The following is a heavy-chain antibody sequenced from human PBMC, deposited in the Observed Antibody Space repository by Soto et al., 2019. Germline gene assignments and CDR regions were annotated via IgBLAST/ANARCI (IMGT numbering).Heavy chain of an antibody. Sequence: EVQLVESGGGLVQPGGSLRLSCVASGFTFSNYWMYWVRQAPGEGLVWVSRINSDGSVSSYADSVKGRLTISRDNVKNTLYLQMYSLRAEDTAVYYCARGDCVGGTCYSLAGSFYYYMDVWGKGTTVTVFS. V-gene: IGHV3-74*01. J-gene: IGHJ6*03. D-gene: IGHD2-15*01. CDR1: GFTFSNYW. CDR2: INSDGSVS. CDR3: ARGDCVGGTCYSLAGSFYYYMDV.